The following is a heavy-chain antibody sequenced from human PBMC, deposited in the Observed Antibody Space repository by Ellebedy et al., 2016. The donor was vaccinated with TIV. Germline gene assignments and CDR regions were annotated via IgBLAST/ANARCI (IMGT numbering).Heavy chain of an antibody. CDR2: ISGSGGST. CDR1: GFTFSSYW. Sequence: GGSLRLXXAASGFTFSSYWMTWVRQAPGKGLEWVSAISGSGGSTYYADSVKGRFTISRDNSKNTLYLQMNSLRAEDTAVYYCAKESVGMDVWGKGTTVTVSS. J-gene: IGHJ6*04. V-gene: IGHV3-23*01. CDR3: AKESVGMDV.